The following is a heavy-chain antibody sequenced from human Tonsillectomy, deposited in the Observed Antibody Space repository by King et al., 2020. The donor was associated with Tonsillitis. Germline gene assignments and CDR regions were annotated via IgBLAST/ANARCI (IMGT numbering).Heavy chain of an antibody. J-gene: IGHJ4*02. CDR1: GFTFSSYA. Sequence: VQLVESGGGVVQPGRSLRLSCAASGFTFSSYAMHWVRQAPGKGLEWVAVISYDGSNKYYADSVKGRFTISRDNSKNTRYLQMNSLRAEDTAVYYCARGGVVIILIDYWGQGTLVTVSS. CDR2: ISYDGSNK. D-gene: IGHD3-3*01. CDR3: ARGGVVIILIDY. V-gene: IGHV3-30-3*01.